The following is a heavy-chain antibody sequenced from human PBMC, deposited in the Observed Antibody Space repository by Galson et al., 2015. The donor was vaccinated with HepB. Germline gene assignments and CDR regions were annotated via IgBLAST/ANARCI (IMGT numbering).Heavy chain of an antibody. J-gene: IGHJ5*02. V-gene: IGHV3-21*01. Sequence: SLRLSCAASGFTFSSYSMNWVRQAPGKGLEWVSSISSSSSYIYYADSVKGRFTISRDNAKNSLYLQMNSLRAEDTAVYYCARAGLMIISRGGFDPWGQGTLVTVSS. CDR1: GFTFSSYS. CDR3: ARAGLMIISRGGFDP. CDR2: ISSSSSYI. D-gene: IGHD3-16*01.